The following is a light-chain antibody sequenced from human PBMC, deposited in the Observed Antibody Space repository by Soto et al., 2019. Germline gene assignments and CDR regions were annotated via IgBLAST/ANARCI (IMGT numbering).Light chain of an antibody. J-gene: IGKJ2*01. CDR1: QDIDIY. Sequence: TQMTQSPSSLSASVGDRVTITCRASQDIDIYLSWYQQKPGKVPKLLIYDESTLQSGVPSRFSGSGSGTDFTLTINNLQPEDFATYYCQQSYRTPYTXGQGTKVDIK. V-gene: IGKV1-39*01. CDR2: DES. CDR3: QQSYRTPYT.